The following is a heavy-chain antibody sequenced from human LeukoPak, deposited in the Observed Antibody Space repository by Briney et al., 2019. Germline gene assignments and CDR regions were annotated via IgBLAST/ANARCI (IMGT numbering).Heavy chain of an antibody. Sequence: GGSLRLSCAASGFTFSSYEMNWVRQAPGKGLEGVSYISSSGSTIYYADSVKGRFTIYRDNAKNSLYLQMNSLRAEDTGVSYCARDDGGIVVVWGQGTLVTVSS. V-gene: IGHV3-48*03. CDR2: ISSSGSTI. CDR1: GFTFSSYE. D-gene: IGHD2-2*01. CDR3: ARDDGGIVVV. J-gene: IGHJ4*02.